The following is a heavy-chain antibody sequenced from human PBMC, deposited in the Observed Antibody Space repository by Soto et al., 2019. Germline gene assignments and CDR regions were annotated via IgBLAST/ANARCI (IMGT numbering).Heavy chain of an antibody. CDR2: IYYSGST. CDR3: ARLPAFTIFGVVTGP. D-gene: IGHD3-3*01. V-gene: IGHV4-39*01. CDR1: GGSISSSSYY. J-gene: IGHJ5*02. Sequence: PSETLSLTCTVSGGSISSSSYYWGWIRQPPGKGLEWIGSIYYSGSTYYNPSLKSRVTISVDTSKNQFSLKLSSVTAADTAVYYCARLPAFTIFGVVTGPWGQGTLVTVFS.